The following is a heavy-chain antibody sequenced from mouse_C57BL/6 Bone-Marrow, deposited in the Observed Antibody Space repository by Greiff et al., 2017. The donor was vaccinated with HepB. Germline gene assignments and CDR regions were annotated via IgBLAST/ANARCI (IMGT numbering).Heavy chain of an antibody. CDR3: ARPYGNYWDFDV. D-gene: IGHD2-1*01. CDR2: NNPNNGGT. J-gene: IGHJ1*03. Sequence: EVQLQQSGPELVKPGASVKIPCKASGYTFTDYNMDWVKQSHGKSLEWIGDNNPNNGGTIYNQKFKGKATLTVDKSSSTAYMELRSLTSEDTAVYYCARPYGNYWDFDVWGTGTTVTVSS. V-gene: IGHV1-18*01. CDR1: GYTFTDYN.